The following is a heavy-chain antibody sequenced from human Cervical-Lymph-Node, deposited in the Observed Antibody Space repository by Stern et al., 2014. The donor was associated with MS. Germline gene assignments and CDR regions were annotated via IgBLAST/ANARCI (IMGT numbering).Heavy chain of an antibody. D-gene: IGHD1-26*01. CDR1: GGTFSSYA. CDR3: ARGELKEGLVXXMDV. J-gene: IGHJ6*02. CDR2: IIPIFGTA. Sequence: VQLXXXGAEVKKPGSSVKVSCKASGGTFSSYAISWVRQAPGQGLEWMGGIIPIFGTANYAQKFQGRVTITADESTSTAYXXLSSLRSEDTAVXYCARGELKEGLVXXMDVWGXGTTVTVS. V-gene: IGHV1-69*01.